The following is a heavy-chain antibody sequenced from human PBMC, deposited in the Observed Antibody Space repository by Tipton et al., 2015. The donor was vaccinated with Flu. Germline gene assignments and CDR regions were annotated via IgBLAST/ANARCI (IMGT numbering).Heavy chain of an antibody. CDR3: ARDDDCGRASCCHSAFYI. V-gene: IGHV4-4*07. J-gene: IGHJ3*02. D-gene: IGHD2-2*01. CDR1: GGFISSDY. CDR2: IQISGST. Sequence: TLSLTCTVSGGFISSDYWSWIRQPAGKGLEWIGRIQISGSTKYNPSLKSRATMSLDTTKNQFSLKLTSVTAADTAVCYCARDDDCGRASCCHSAFYIWGQGTVVTVSS.